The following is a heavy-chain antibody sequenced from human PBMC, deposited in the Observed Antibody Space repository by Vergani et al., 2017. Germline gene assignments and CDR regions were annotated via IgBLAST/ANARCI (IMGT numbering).Heavy chain of an antibody. CDR1: GYSFTSYW. CDR2: IDPSDSYT. Sequence: EVQLVQSGAEVKKPGESLRISCKGSGYSFTSYWISWVRQMPGKGLEWMGRIDPSDSYTNYSPSFQGHVTISADKSISTAYLQWSSLKASDTAMYYCARAGYNYYGSVSSPYYFDYWGQGTLVTVSS. CDR3: ARAGYNYYGSVSSPYYFDY. V-gene: IGHV5-10-1*01. D-gene: IGHD3-10*01. J-gene: IGHJ4*02.